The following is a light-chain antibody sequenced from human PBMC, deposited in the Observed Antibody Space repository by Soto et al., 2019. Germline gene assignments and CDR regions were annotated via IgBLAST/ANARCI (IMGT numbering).Light chain of an antibody. V-gene: IGKV1-33*01. CDR3: QQYDNLPLLT. CDR2: DAS. J-gene: IGKJ4*01. CDR1: QDISSY. Sequence: DLPMTQSPSSLSASVGDRVTITCQASQDISSYLNWYQQKPGKAPKLLIYDASNLETGVPSRFSGSGSGTDFTFTISSLQPEDIATYYCQQYDNLPLLTFGGGTKVEIK.